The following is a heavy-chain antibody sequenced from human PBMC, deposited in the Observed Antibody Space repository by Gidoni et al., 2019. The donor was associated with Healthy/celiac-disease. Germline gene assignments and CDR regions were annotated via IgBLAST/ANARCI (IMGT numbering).Heavy chain of an antibody. CDR2: ISSSSSDI. V-gene: IGHV3-21*01. J-gene: IGHJ4*02. Sequence: EVQLVESGRGLVKPGGSLSLSCAASRSTFSSYSLNWARQAPGTGLAWVSSISSSSSDIYYANRVKGRFTISRDNAKNSLYLQMNSLRAEDTAVYYCARDKPRITIFGPLPPRRGFDYWGQGTLVTVSS. D-gene: IGHD3-3*01. CDR1: RSTFSSYS. CDR3: ARDKPRITIFGPLPPRRGFDY.